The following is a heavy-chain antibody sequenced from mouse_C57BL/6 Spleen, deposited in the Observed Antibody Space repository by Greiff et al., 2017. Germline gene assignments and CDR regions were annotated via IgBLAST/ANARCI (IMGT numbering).Heavy chain of an antibody. D-gene: IGHD1-1*01. J-gene: IGHJ4*01. CDR2: ISSGSSTN. CDR1: GFTFSDYG. Sequence: DVMLVESGGGLVKPGGSLKLSCAASGFTFSDYGMHWVRQAPEKGLEWVAYISSGSSTNYYADTVKGRFTISRDNAKNTLFLQMTSLRSEDTAMYYCARKLRGYYAMDYWGQGTSVTVSS. V-gene: IGHV5-17*01. CDR3: ARKLRGYYAMDY.